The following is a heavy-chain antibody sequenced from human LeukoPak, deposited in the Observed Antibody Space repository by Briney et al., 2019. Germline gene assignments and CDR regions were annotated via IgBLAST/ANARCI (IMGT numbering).Heavy chain of an antibody. Sequence: GGSLGLSCAASGFTFDDYAMHWVRQAPGKGLEWVSLISGDGGSTYYADSVKGRFTISRDDSKNSLYLQMNSLRTEDTALYYCAKDMTMGGNPLDYWGQGTLVTVSS. D-gene: IGHD4-23*01. CDR2: ISGDGGST. CDR1: GFTFDDYA. J-gene: IGHJ4*02. V-gene: IGHV3-43*02. CDR3: AKDMTMGGNPLDY.